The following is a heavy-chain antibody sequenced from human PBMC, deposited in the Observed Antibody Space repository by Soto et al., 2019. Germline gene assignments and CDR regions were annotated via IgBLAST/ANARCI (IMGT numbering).Heavy chain of an antibody. J-gene: IGHJ4*02. CDR2: IIPILGIA. Sequence: QVQLVQSGAEVKKPGSSVKVSCKASGGTFSSYTISWVRQAPGQGLEWMGRIIPILGIANYAQKFQGRVTXTXDXYTSTAYMELSSLRSEDTAVYYCARERGYEYILFDYWGQGTLVTVSS. D-gene: IGHD5-12*01. V-gene: IGHV1-69*08. CDR3: ARERGYEYILFDY. CDR1: GGTFSSYT.